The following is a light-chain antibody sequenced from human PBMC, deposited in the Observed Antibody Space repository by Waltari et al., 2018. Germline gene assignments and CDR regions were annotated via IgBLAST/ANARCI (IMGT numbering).Light chain of an antibody. J-gene: IGKJ1*01. Sequence: EIVLTQSPGTLSLSLGERATVSCRASQSVSRALAWYQQKPGQARRLLIYGASTRATGIPDRFSGSGSGTDFSLTISRLEPDDFAVYYCQHYLRLPVTFGQGTTVEI. CDR2: GAS. CDR3: QHYLRLPVT. V-gene: IGKV3-20*01. CDR1: QSVSRA.